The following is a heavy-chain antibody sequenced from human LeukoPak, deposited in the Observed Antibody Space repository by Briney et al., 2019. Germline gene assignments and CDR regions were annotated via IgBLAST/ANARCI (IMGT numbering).Heavy chain of an antibody. CDR2: FDPEDGET. D-gene: IGHD3-22*01. Sequence: ASVKVSCKASGGTFSSYAISWVRQAPGKGLEWMGGFDPEDGETIYAQKFQGRVTMTEDTSTDTAYMELSSLRSEDTAVYYCATTPRLYDSSGYYFDYWGQGTLVTVSS. V-gene: IGHV1-24*01. J-gene: IGHJ4*02. CDR3: ATTPRLYDSSGYYFDY. CDR1: GGTFSSYA.